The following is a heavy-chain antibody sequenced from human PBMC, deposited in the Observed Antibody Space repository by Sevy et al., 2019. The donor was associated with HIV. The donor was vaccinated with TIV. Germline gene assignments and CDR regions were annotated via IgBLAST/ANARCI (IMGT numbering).Heavy chain of an antibody. V-gene: IGHV3-9*01. CDR1: GFTFDDYA. Sequence: GGSLRLSCAASGFTFDDYAMHWVRQAPGKGLEWVSGIIWNSGSIGYADSVKGRFTISRDNAKNSLYLQMNSLRAEDTALYYCAKDIYRYSSGCYDYWGQGTLVTVSS. J-gene: IGHJ4*02. CDR2: IIWNSGSI. D-gene: IGHD6-19*01. CDR3: AKDIYRYSSGCYDY.